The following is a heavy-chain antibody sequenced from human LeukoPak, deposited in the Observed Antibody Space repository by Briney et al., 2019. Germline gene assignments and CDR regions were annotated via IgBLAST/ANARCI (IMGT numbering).Heavy chain of an antibody. Sequence: GGSLRLSCAASGFTFTNFAMSWVRQAPGGGLEWVSAINEVGDGTFYADSVKGRFTISRDSSRDTIYLHLNNLCAEDTAMYYCAKDEDNWGQGTLVIVSS. J-gene: IGHJ4*02. CDR2: INEVGDGT. D-gene: IGHD2-15*01. V-gene: IGHV3-23*01. CDR3: AKDEDN. CDR1: GFTFTNFA.